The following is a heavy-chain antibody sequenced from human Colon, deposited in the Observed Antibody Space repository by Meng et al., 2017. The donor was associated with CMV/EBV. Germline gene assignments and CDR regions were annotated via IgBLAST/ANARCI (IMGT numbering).Heavy chain of an antibody. D-gene: IGHD3-16*01. J-gene: IGHJ6*02. CDR1: GFIFSSYG. CDR2: IRYDGSNE. CDR3: ARDRTVWVNFYYYAMDV. V-gene: IGHV3-30*02. Sequence: GGSLRLSCAVSGFIFSSYGMHWVRQAPGKGLEWVAFIRYDGSNEYYADSVKGRFTISRDNSKNTLHLQMSSLRAEDTAVYYCARDRTVWVNFYYYAMDVWGQGTTVTVSS.